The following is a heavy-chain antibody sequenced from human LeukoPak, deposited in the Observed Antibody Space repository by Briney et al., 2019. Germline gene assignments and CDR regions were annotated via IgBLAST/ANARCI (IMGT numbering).Heavy chain of an antibody. CDR2: IYTSGST. J-gene: IGHJ6*03. V-gene: IGHV4-4*07. CDR1: GGSISSYY. D-gene: IGHD2-15*01. Sequence: SETLSLTCTVSGGSISSYYWSWIRQPAGKGLEWIGRIYTSGSTNYNPSLKSRVTMSVDTSKNQFSLKLSSVTAADTAVYYCARGGVYCSGGSCYSAYYYYYYMDVWGKGTTVTISS. CDR3: ARGGVYCSGGSCYSAYYYYYYMDV.